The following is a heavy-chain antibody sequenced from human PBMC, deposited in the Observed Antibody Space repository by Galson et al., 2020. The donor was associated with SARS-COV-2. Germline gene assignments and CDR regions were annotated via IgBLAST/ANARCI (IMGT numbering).Heavy chain of an antibody. J-gene: IGHJ6*03. CDR2: IIPILGIA. D-gene: IGHD6-13*01. V-gene: IGHV1-69*10. Sequence: SVKVSCKASGGTFSSYAISWVRQAPGQGLEWMGGIIPILGIANYAQKFQGRVTITADKSTSTAYMELSSLRSEDTAVYYCARDLGGGQQLEHHYYYYMDVWGKGTTVTVSS. CDR3: ARDLGGGQQLEHHYYYYMDV. CDR1: GGTFSSYA.